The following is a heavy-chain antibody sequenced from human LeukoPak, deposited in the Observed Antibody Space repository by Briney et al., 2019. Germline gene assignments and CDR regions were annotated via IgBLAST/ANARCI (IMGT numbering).Heavy chain of an antibody. CDR3: ARQTAMGRSGDY. CDR2: IDPSDSEA. Sequence: GEALKISCKASGYSFPIYWMGWVRQTRGKGLDWMGIIDPSDSEARYTPSFQGQVIISVDKTLTIAYLQWNSLKASDTAMYYCARQTAMGRSGDYWGQGTLVTVSS. J-gene: IGHJ4*02. D-gene: IGHD5-18*01. V-gene: IGHV5-51*01. CDR1: GYSFPIYW.